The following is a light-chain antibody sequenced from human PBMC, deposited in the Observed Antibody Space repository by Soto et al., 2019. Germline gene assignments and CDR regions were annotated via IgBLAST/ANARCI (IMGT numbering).Light chain of an antibody. J-gene: IGKJ3*01. V-gene: IGKV2-30*01. Sequence: DVVMTQSPLSLPVTLGQPASISCRSSQSLVSSDGNTYLNWFQQRPGQSPRRLIYYVSNRDSGVPDRFSGSGSGTDFTLRISRVEAEDVGVYYCMQGTHWPLTFGPGTKGDIK. CDR1: QSLVSSDGNTY. CDR3: MQGTHWPLT. CDR2: YVS.